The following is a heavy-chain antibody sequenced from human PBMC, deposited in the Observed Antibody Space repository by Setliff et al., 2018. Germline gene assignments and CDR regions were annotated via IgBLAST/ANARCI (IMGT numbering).Heavy chain of an antibody. CDR2: ISSSGSTI. J-gene: IGHJ4*01. Sequence: GGSLRLSCAASGFTFSSYSLNWVRQAPGKGLEWVSYISSSGSTIHYADSVKGRFTISRDNAKNSLYLRMNSLRVEDTALYYCARDGNNSNDLDYWGHGTLVTVSS. CDR1: GFTFSSYS. V-gene: IGHV3-48*04. D-gene: IGHD1-20*01. CDR3: ARDGNNSNDLDY.